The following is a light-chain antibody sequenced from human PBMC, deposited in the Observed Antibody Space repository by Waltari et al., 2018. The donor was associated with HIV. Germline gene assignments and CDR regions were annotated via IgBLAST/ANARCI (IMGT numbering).Light chain of an antibody. CDR1: SSDLGGYNY. CDR2: EVT. J-gene: IGLJ2*01. CDR3: SSYAPTNKFYVL. Sequence: QSALTQPPSASGSPGQSVTMSCTGTSSDLGGYNYVSWYQQHPGKAPKLIMTEVTKRPSGVPARCSGSKSGNTASPPVSGRQAEDEAHYYCSSYAPTNKFYVLFGGGTTLTVL. V-gene: IGLV2-8*01.